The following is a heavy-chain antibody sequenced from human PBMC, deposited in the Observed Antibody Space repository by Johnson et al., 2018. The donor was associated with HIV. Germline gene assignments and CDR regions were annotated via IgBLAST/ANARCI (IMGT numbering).Heavy chain of an antibody. D-gene: IGHD3-9*01. CDR3: ARERFSDILTGYHAFDV. CDR2: ISYDGSNN. Sequence: QVQLVESGGGVVQPGRSLRLSCAASRFTFSSYGMHWVRQAPGKGLEWVAVISYDGSNNYYADSVRGRITISRDNSKNTLYLQMNSLRAEDTALYYCARERFSDILTGYHAFDVWGQVTMVTVSS. J-gene: IGHJ3*01. CDR1: RFTFSSYG. V-gene: IGHV3-30*03.